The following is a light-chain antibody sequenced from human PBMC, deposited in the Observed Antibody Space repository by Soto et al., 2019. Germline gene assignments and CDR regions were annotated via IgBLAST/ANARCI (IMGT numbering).Light chain of an antibody. CDR2: ASN. CDR3: QSLDSSLPVWV. J-gene: IGLJ3*02. CDR1: SSNIGAGYD. Sequence: QSVLTQPPSVSGAPGQRVTISCTGSSSNIGAGYDVQWYQQLPGTVPKLLIYASNNRPSGVPDRFSGSKSDTSAALAITGLQAEDEADYYCQSLDSSLPVWVFGRGTKLTVL. V-gene: IGLV1-40*01.